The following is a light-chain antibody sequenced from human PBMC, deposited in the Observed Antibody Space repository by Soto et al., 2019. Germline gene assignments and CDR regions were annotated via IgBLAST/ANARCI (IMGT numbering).Light chain of an antibody. CDR2: DAS. J-gene: IGKJ2*01. V-gene: IGKV1-5*01. CDR3: HTYTSYCMHT. Sequence: DIQMTQSPSTLSASVGDRITITCRASQSVSRRLAWYQQKPGKAPKLLIYDASSLESGVPSRFSGRRSGTEFTLRIISRQSDDCSAYYCHTYTSYCMHTVGQGTTLAI. CDR1: QSVSRR.